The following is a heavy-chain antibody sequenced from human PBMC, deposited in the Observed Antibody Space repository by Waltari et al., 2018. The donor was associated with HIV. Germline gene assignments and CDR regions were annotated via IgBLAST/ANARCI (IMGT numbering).Heavy chain of an antibody. V-gene: IGHV5-51*01. CDR3: ATHLGVGTYDWFDP. CDR1: GYTFRSVW. J-gene: IGHJ5*02. Sequence: VPLLQSGAEVNKPGESLKIPGQGSGYTFRSVWIGWVRQMPGKGLEWMGIIYPSDSDTRYSPSFQGQVTISADKSINTAYLQWSRLEASDTAMYFCATHLGVGTYDWFDPWGQGTQVTVSS. CDR2: IYPSDSDT. D-gene: IGHD1-26*01.